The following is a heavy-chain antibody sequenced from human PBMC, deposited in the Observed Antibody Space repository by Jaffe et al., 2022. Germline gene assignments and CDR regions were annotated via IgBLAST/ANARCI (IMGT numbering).Heavy chain of an antibody. V-gene: IGHV3-49*04. CDR1: GFTFGDYA. CDR3: TRGYSSRLGSGDFDY. Sequence: EVQLVESGGGLVQPGRSLRLSCTASGFTFGDYAMSWVRQAPGKGLEWVGFIRSKAYGGTTEYAASVKGRFTISRDDSKSIAYLQMNSLKTEDTAVYYCTRGYSSRLGSGDFDYWGQGTLVTVSS. J-gene: IGHJ4*02. D-gene: IGHD6-13*01. CDR2: IRSKAYGGTT.